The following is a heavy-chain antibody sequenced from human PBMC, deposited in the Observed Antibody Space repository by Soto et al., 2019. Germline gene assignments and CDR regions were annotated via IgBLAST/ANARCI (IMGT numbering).Heavy chain of an antibody. Sequence: QVQLVQSGAEVKKPGASVKVSCKASGYTFTSYGISWVRQAPGQGLEWMGWISAYNGNTNYAQKLQGRVTMNTDTATSTAYMELRSLRSDDTAVYYCASVVEGIAVAGTPFDYWGQGTLVTVSS. CDR3: ASVVEGIAVAGTPFDY. V-gene: IGHV1-18*01. CDR1: GYTFTSYG. D-gene: IGHD6-19*01. CDR2: ISAYNGNT. J-gene: IGHJ4*02.